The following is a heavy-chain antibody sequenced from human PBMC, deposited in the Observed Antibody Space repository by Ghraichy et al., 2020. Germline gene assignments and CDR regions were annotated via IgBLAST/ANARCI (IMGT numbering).Heavy chain of an antibody. CDR2: INSDGSST. CDR3: ARAKYYDFRSGYYRDHDAFHI. J-gene: IGHJ3*02. D-gene: IGHD3-3*01. Sequence: GGSLRLSCAASGFTFSSYWMQWVRQAPGKGLVWVSRINSDGSSTSYADSVKGRFTISRDNAKNTLYLQMNSLRGDDTAVYYCARAKYYDFRSGYYRDHDAFHISGQRTMVTVSS. CDR1: GFTFSSYW. V-gene: IGHV3-74*01.